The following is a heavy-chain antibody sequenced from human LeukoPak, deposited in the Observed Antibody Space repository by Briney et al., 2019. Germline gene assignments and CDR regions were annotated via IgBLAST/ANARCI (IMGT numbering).Heavy chain of an antibody. V-gene: IGHV4-59*01. Sequence: PSETLSLTCTVSGGSISSYYWSWIRQPPGKGLEWIGYIYYSGSTNYNPSLKSRVTISVDTSKNQFSLKLSSVTAADTAVYYCARDLIPPHWGQGTLVTVSS. CDR1: GGSISSYY. J-gene: IGHJ4*02. CDR3: ARDLIPPH. CDR2: IYYSGST.